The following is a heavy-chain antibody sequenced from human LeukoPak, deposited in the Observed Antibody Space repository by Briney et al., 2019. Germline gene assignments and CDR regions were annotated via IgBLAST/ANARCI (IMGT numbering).Heavy chain of an antibody. CDR1: GFTFSSYA. V-gene: IGHV3-23*01. CDR3: ARTCVTMVRGVRGYYFDY. Sequence: GGSLRLSCAASGFTFSSYAMSWVRQAPGKGLEWVSAISGSGGSTYYADSVKGRFTISRDNSKNTLYLQMNSLRAEDTAVYYCARTCVTMVRGVRGYYFDYWGQGTLVTVSS. D-gene: IGHD3-10*01. J-gene: IGHJ4*02. CDR2: ISGSGGST.